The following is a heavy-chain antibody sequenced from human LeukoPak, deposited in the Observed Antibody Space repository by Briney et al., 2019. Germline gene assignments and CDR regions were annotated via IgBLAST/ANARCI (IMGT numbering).Heavy chain of an antibody. Sequence: SETLSLTCTASGGSISSYYWSWIRQPPGKGLEWIGYISYSGSTKYNPSLKSRVTTSADTSKNQLSQKLSSVAAAVTSVYYCARYSYRHLAYHFDYWGQGTLVTVSS. J-gene: IGHJ4*02. CDR3: ARYSYRHLAYHFDY. CDR1: GGSISSYY. CDR2: ISYSGST. V-gene: IGHV4-59*08. D-gene: IGHD5-18*01.